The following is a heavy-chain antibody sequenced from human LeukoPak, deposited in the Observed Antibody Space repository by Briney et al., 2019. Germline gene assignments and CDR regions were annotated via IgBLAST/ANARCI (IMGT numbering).Heavy chain of an antibody. D-gene: IGHD2-2*01. CDR2: ISAYNGNT. CDR3: ARDAIGYCSSTSCSTPLV. J-gene: IGHJ4*02. CDR1: GYTFTSYG. Sequence: ASVKVSCKASGYTFTSYGISWVRQAPGQGLEWMGWISAYNGNTNYAQKLQGRVTMTTDTSTSTAYMGLRSLRSDDTAVYYCARDAIGYCSSTSCSTPLVWGQGTLVTVSS. V-gene: IGHV1-18*01.